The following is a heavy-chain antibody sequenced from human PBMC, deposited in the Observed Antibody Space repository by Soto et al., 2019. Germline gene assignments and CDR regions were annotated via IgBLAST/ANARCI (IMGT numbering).Heavy chain of an antibody. Sequence: PGESLKISCKASGYSFTRLWIGWVRQMPGKGLEWVGIINPGDSDTRYSPSFEGQVALSADKYINTAYLQWNSLKASDTAMYYCARHRRQWLVMFSEMDAWCQGNTVTISS. J-gene: IGHJ6*02. CDR3: ARHRRQWLVMFSEMDA. V-gene: IGHV5-51*01. CDR1: GYSFTRLW. CDR2: INPGDSDT. D-gene: IGHD6-19*01.